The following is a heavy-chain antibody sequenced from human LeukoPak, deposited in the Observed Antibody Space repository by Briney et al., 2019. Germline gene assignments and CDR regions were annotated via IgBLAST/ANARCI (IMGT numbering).Heavy chain of an antibody. CDR2: INHSGST. CDR1: GGSFSGYY. J-gene: IGHJ6*03. Sequence: SETLSLTCAVYGGSFSGYYWSWIRQPPGKGLEWIGEINHSGSTNYNPSLKSRVTISVDTSKNQFSLKLSSVTAADTAVYYCARCAGYYGSSGPQAYYMDVWGKGTTVTVSS. D-gene: IGHD3-22*01. V-gene: IGHV4-34*01. CDR3: ARCAGYYGSSGPQAYYMDV.